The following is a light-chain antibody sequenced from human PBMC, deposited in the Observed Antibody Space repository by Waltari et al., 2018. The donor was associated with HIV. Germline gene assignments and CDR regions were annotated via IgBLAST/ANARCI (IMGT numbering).Light chain of an antibody. V-gene: IGLV5-45*03. Sequence: QAVLTQPSSLSASPGASASLTCTLRSGVNVANYRIYWYQQKPGSPPRYLLRYKSDSDKQLGCGVPSRFSGSTDVPANAGNVVISGLQSEDEADYYCMIWYGNIWVFGGGTRLTVL. CDR3: MIWYGNIWV. CDR2: YKSDSDK. CDR1: SGVNVANYR. J-gene: IGLJ3*02.